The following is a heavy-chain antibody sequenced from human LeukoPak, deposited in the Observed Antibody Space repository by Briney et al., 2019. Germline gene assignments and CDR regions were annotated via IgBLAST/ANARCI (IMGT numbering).Heavy chain of an antibody. CDR1: GGSISSSSYY. CDR3: ARHKEIAVAGSPLNWFDP. J-gene: IGHJ5*02. D-gene: IGHD6-19*01. V-gene: IGHV4-39*01. Sequence: PSETLSLTRTVSGGSISSSSYYWGWIRQPPGKGLEWIGSIYYSGSTYYNPSLKSRVTISVDTSKNQFSLKLSSVTAADTAVYYCARHKEIAVAGSPLNWFDPWGQGTLVTVSS. CDR2: IYYSGST.